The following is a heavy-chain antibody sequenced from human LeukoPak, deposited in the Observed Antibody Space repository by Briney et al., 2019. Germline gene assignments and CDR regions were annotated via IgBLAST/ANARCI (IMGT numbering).Heavy chain of an antibody. V-gene: IGHV4-39*07. CDR3: ARLYRSSWYSGLDY. J-gene: IGHJ4*02. CDR2: IYYSGST. CDR1: GGSISSSSYY. D-gene: IGHD6-13*01. Sequence: SETLSLTCTVPGGSISSSSYYWGWIRQPPGKGLEWIGSIYYSGSTYYNPSLKSRVTISVDTSKNQFSLKLSSVTAADTAVYYCARLYRSSWYSGLDYWGQGTLVTVSS.